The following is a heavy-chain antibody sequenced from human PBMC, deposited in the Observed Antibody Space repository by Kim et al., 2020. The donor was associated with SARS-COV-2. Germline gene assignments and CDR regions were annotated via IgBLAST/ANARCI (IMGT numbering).Heavy chain of an antibody. CDR2: IYSGGSST. J-gene: IGHJ4*02. CDR3: ANTGYSSSWPDFDY. CDR1: GFTFSSYA. D-gene: IGHD6-13*01. Sequence: GGSLRLSCAASGFTFSSYAMSWVRQAPGKGLEWVSVIYSGGSSTYYADSVKGRFTISRDNAKNTLYLQMNRLRAEDTAVYYCANTGYSSSWPDFDYWGQGTLVTVSP. V-gene: IGHV3-23*03.